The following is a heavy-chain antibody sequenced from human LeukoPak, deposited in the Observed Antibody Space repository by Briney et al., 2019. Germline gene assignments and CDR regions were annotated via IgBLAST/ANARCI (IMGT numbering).Heavy chain of an antibody. CDR3: AREPYSGSYFFDY. J-gene: IGHJ4*02. CDR1: GYTFTGYY. D-gene: IGHD1-26*01. V-gene: IGHV1-2*02. CDR2: INPNSGGT. Sequence: GASVKVSCKASGYTFTGYYMHWVRQAPGQGLEWMGWINPNSGGTNYAQKFQGRVTMTRDTSISTAYMELSRLRSDDTAVYYCAREPYSGSYFFDYWGQGTLVTVSS.